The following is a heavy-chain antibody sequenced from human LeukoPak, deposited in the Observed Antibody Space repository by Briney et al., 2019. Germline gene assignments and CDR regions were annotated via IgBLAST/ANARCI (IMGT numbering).Heavy chain of an antibody. CDR1: GGTFSSYA. D-gene: IGHD1-26*01. CDR3: ARGPLSGSGVPYWYFDL. J-gene: IGHJ2*01. CDR2: IIPIFGTA. V-gene: IGHV1-69*05. Sequence: GASVKVSCKASGGTFSSYAISWVRQAPGQGLEWMGGIIPIFGTANYAQKFQGRVTITTDESTSTAYMELSSLRSEDTAVYYCARGPLSGSGVPYWYFDLWGRGTLVTVSS.